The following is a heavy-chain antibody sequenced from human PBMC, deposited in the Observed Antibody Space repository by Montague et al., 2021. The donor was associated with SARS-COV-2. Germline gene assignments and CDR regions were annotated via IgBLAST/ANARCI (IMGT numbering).Heavy chain of an antibody. CDR1: GGSFHIFS. D-gene: IGHD3-22*01. J-gene: IGHJ4*02. Sequence: SETLSLTCAVSGGSFHIFSWGWIRQSPGKGLEWIGEIDHTGDTKYNPSLKSRVTISVDKFKNQFSLNVTSMTAADTAMYYCARGTRVVGITPGFRWWGQGTQVAVSS. CDR3: ARGTRVVGITPGFRW. CDR2: IDHTGDT. V-gene: IGHV4-34*01.